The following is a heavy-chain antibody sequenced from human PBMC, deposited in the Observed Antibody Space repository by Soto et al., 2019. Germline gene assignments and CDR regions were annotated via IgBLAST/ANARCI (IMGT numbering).Heavy chain of an antibody. CDR2: ITWNSGSI. V-gene: IGHV3-9*01. J-gene: IGHJ4*02. D-gene: IGHD4-17*01. CDR3: ARGRAPVCGGGNYYGGLIFDS. CDR1: GFTFDDFA. Sequence: DVQLVESGGGLVQPGRSLRLSCAASGFTFDDFALHWVRRAPGKGLEWVAGITWNSGSIDYADSVKGRFTISRDNANNSLYPQVDSLKAEDTAVYFCARGRAPVCGGGNYYGGLIFDSWGLGTLVTVSS.